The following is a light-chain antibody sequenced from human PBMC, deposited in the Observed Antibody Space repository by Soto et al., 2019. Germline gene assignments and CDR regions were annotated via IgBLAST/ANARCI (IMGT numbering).Light chain of an antibody. CDR1: SSDVGNYNY. V-gene: IGLV2-14*01. Sequence: QSALTQPASVSGSPGQSITISCTGTSSDVGNYNYVSWYQQHPGKAPKLMIYEVSNRPSGVSNRFSGSKSGNTASLTISGLQAEDEADYYCSSYTGSSTLVFGTGTKVTVL. CDR3: SSYTGSSTLV. CDR2: EVS. J-gene: IGLJ1*01.